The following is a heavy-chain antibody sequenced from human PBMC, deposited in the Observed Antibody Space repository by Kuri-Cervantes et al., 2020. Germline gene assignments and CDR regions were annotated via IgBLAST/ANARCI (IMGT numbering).Heavy chain of an antibody. D-gene: IGHD1-26*01. V-gene: IGHV4-38-2*01. CDR1: GYSISNSYW. Sequence: GSLRLSCVVSGYSISNSYWWGWIRQPPGKGLEWIGSIYYSGSTYYNPSLRSRVTISVDTSKNQFSLKLSSVTAADTAVYYCARHWDSGSYPAEIAFDIWGQGTMVTVSS. J-gene: IGHJ3*02. CDR3: ARHWDSGSYPAEIAFDI. CDR2: IYYSGST.